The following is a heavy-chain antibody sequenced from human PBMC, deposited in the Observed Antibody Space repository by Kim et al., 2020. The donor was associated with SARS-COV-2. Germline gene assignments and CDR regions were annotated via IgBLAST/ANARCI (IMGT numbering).Heavy chain of an antibody. CDR1: GFTFSSYG. Sequence: GGSLRLSCAASGFTFSSYGMHWVRQAPGKGLEWVAVIWYDGSNKYYADSVKGRFTISRDNSKNTLYLQMNSLRAEDTAVYYCARGGSIITMVRGVIQPNWFDPWGQGTLVTVSS. J-gene: IGHJ5*02. D-gene: IGHD3-10*01. CDR3: ARGGSIITMVRGVIQPNWFDP. V-gene: IGHV3-33*01. CDR2: IWYDGSNK.